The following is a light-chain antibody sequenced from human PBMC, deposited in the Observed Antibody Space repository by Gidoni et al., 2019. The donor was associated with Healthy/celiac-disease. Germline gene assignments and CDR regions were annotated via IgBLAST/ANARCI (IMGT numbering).Light chain of an antibody. CDR1: QSISSW. J-gene: IGKJ1*01. CDR2: KAS. V-gene: IGKV1-5*03. Sequence: DIQMTQSPSTLSASVGDRVTITCRASQSISSWLAWYQQKPWKAPKLLIYKASSLESGVPSRFSGIGSGTEFTLTISSLQPDDFATYYCQQYNSYWTFGQGTKVEIK. CDR3: QQYNSYWT.